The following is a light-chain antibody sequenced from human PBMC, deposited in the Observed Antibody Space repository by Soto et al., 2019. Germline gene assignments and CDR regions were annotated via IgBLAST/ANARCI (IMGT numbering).Light chain of an antibody. CDR1: QNIRNL. CDR3: QQYNTYST. J-gene: IGKJ5*01. V-gene: IGKV1-5*01. Sequence: DIQLTQSPSTLSAAVVDSFTITFRASQNIRNLLAWYQQKPGKAPEPLIYDASTLKTGVPSRFSGSGSGSEFNFTITGLQPDDFATYFCQQYNTYSTFGQGTRLEIK. CDR2: DAS.